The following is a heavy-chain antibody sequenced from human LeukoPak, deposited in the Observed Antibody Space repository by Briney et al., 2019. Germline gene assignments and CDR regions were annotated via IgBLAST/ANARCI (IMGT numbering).Heavy chain of an antibody. Sequence: SETLSLTCAVYGGSFSGYYWSWIRQPPGKGLEWIGDINHSGSTNYNPSLTSRVTISVDTSKNQCSLKLSSVTAADTAVYYCARGGGGSSSRYVSWFHLWGQGPLVTVSS. J-gene: IGHJ5*02. D-gene: IGHD6-13*01. CDR3: ARGGGGSSSRYVSWFHL. V-gene: IGHV4-34*01. CDR1: GGSFSGYY. CDR2: INHSGST.